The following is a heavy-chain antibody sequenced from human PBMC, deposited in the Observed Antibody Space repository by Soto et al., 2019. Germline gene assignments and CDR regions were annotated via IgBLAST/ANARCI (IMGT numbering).Heavy chain of an antibody. Sequence: GGSLRLSCAASGFTFSGSAMHWVRQASGKGLEWVGRIRSKANSYATAYAASVKGRFTISRDDSKNTAYLQMNSLKTEDTAVYYCTRYGYSYGRVFDYWGQGTLVTVSS. CDR2: IRSKANSYAT. CDR1: GFTFSGSA. V-gene: IGHV3-73*01. CDR3: TRYGYSYGRVFDY. D-gene: IGHD5-18*01. J-gene: IGHJ4*02.